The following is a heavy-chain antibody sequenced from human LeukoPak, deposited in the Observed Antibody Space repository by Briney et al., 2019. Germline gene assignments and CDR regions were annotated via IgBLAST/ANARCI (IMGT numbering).Heavy chain of an antibody. CDR3: AAGYYYDSSGHQHYYGMDV. CDR2: IVVGSGNT. CDR1: GFTFTSSA. Sequence: SVKVSCKASGFTFTSSAMQWVRQARGQRLEWIGWIVVGSGNTNYAQRFQERVTITRDMSTSTAYMELSSLRSEDTAVYYCAAGYYYDSSGHQHYYGMDVWGQGTTVTVSS. D-gene: IGHD3-22*01. V-gene: IGHV1-58*02. J-gene: IGHJ6*02.